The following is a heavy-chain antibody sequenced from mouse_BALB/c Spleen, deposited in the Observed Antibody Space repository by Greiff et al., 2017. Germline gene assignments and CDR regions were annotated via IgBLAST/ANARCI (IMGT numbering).Heavy chain of an antibody. V-gene: IGHV3-5*02. Sequence: DVKLQESGPGLVKPSQTVSLTCTVTGISITTGDYRWSWIRQFPGNKLEWIGYIYYSGTITYNPSLTSRTTITRDTSKNQFFLEMNSLTAEDTATYYCAREGFITAYFDVWGAGTTVTVSS. CDR1: GISITTGDYR. CDR3: AREGFITAYFDV. J-gene: IGHJ1*01. CDR2: IYYSGTI. D-gene: IGHD1-1*01.